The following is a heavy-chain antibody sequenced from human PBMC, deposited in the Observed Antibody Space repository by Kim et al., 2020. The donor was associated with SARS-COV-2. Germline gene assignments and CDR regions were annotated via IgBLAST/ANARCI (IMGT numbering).Heavy chain of an antibody. V-gene: IGHV4-34*01. D-gene: IGHD3-22*01. CDR1: GGSFSGYY. Sequence: SETLSLTCAVYGGSFSGYYWSWIRQPPGKGLEWIGEINHSGSTNYNPSLKSRVTISVDTSKNQFSLKLSSVTAADTAVYYCARGGGTIVVVIFDYWGQGTLVTVSS. CDR3: ARGGGTIVVVIFDY. CDR2: INHSGST. J-gene: IGHJ4*02.